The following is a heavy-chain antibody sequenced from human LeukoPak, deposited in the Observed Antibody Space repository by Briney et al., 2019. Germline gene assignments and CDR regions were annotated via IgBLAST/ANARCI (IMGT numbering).Heavy chain of an antibody. CDR2: INPSGGST. CDR3: ATAGNYYDSSGYYPGDY. Sequence: ASVKVSCKASGYTFTSYYMHWVRQAPGQGLEWMGIINPSGGSTSYAQKFQGRVTMTRDTSTSTVYMELSSLRSEDTAVYYCATAGNYYDSSGYYPGDYWGQGTLVTVSS. J-gene: IGHJ4*02. CDR1: GYTFTSYY. D-gene: IGHD3-22*01. V-gene: IGHV1-46*01.